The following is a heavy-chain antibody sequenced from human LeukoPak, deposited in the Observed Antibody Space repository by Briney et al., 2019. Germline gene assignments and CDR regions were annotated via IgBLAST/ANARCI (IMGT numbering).Heavy chain of an antibody. CDR3: ASRNGYYGSGRAYYFDY. CDR1: RCSIAIGYF. Sequence: SPETLSLTCAVSRCSIAIGYFWAWIRQPPGKGLEWIGTIYHNGSTYYNPSLKSRVSISVDTSKNQYSLKLSSVTAADTAVYYCASRNGYYGSGRAYYFDYWGQGKLVTVSS. CDR2: IYHNGST. J-gene: IGHJ4*02. D-gene: IGHD3-10*01. V-gene: IGHV4-38-2*01.